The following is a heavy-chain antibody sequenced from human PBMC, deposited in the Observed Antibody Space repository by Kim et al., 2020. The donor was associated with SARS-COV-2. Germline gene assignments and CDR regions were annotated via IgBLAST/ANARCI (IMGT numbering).Heavy chain of an antibody. J-gene: IGHJ4*02. V-gene: IGHV3-48*02. CDR1: GFTFTTYN. D-gene: IGHD7-27*01. CDR2: ISVTDAI. Sequence: GGSLRLSCAASGFTFTTYNMNWVRQAPGKGLEWTSYISVTDAIYYADSVKGRFTISRDYAKNSLDLQMNSLRDEDTAVYYCARDWNWGIDVWGQGTLVTV. CDR3: ARDWNWGIDV.